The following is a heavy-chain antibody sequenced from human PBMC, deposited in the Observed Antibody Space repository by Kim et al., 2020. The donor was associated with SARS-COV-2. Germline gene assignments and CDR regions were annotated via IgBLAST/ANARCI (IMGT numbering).Heavy chain of an antibody. V-gene: IGHV3-49*03. Sequence: GGSLRLSCTASGFTFGDYAMSWFRQAPGKGLEWVGFIRSKAYGGTTEYAASVKGRFTISRDDSKSIAYLQMNSLKTEDTAVYYCTRGEDSYQLLYYYGMDVWGQGTTVTVSS. CDR3: TRGEDSYQLLYYYGMDV. J-gene: IGHJ6*02. D-gene: IGHD2-2*01. CDR1: GFTFGDYA. CDR2: IRSKAYGGTT.